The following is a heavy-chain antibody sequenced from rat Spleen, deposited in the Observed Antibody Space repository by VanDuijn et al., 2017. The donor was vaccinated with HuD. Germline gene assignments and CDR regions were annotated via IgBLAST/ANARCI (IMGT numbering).Heavy chain of an antibody. D-gene: IGHD1-1*01. CDR3: ARESGALFDY. CDR2: IWNTGGT. Sequence: QVQLKESGPGLVQPSQTLSLTCTVAGFSLTSYNVHWVRQPPGKGLEWMGVIWNTGGTRYNSALKSRLSISKDTSKSQVFLKMNSLQTEDTATYYCARESGALFDYWGQGVMVTVSS. V-gene: IGHV2-41*01. CDR1: GFSLTSYN. J-gene: IGHJ2*01.